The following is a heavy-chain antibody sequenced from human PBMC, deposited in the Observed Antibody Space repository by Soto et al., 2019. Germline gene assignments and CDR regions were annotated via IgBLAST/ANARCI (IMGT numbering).Heavy chain of an antibody. CDR2: IYYSGST. D-gene: IGHD4-17*01. CDR3: ARVGGDYTVDY. V-gene: IGHV4-59*01. J-gene: IGHJ4*02. CDR1: GGSISSYY. Sequence: QVQLQESGPGLVKPSETLSLTCTVSGGSISSYYWSWIRQPPGKGLEWIGYIYYSGSTNYNPSLKSRVTISVDTSKNQFSLKLSSVTAADTAVYYCARVGGDYTVDYWGQGTLVTVSS.